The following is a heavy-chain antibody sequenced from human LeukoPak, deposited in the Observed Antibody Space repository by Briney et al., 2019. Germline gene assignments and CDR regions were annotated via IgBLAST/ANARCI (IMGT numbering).Heavy chain of an antibody. Sequence: ASVKVSCKASGGTFSSYGISWVRQAPGQGLEWMGGIIPIFGTVNYAQKFQGRVTIHKDASTSTAYMELSSLRSEDTAVYYCRVVAATRDYYYYMDVWGKGTTVTVSS. CDR2: IIPIFGTV. CDR1: GGTFSSYG. D-gene: IGHD2-15*01. J-gene: IGHJ6*03. V-gene: IGHV1-69*05. CDR3: RVVAATRDYYYYMDV.